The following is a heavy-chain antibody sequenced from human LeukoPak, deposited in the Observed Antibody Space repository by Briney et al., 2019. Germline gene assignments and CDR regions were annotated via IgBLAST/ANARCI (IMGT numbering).Heavy chain of an antibody. CDR2: ISAYNGNT. CDR3: ARVRVCGGDCYWYFDL. CDR1: GYTFTSYD. D-gene: IGHD2-21*01. Sequence: ASVKVSCKASGYTFTSYDINWVRQATGQGLEWMGWISAYNGNTNYAQKLQGRVTMTTDTSTSTAYMELRSLRSDDTAVYYCARVRVCGGDCYWYFDLWGRGTLVTVSS. V-gene: IGHV1-18*01. J-gene: IGHJ2*01.